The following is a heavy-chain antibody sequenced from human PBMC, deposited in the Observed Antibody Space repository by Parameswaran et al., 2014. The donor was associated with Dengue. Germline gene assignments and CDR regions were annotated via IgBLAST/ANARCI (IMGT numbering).Heavy chain of an antibody. CDR2: IIPIFGTA. V-gene: IGHV1-69*01. CDR3: ARGRKLDY. Sequence: WVRQAPGQGLEWMGGIIPIFGTANYAQKFQGRVTITADESTSTAYMELSSLRSEDTAVCYCARGRKLDYWGQGTLVTVSS. J-gene: IGHJ4*02.